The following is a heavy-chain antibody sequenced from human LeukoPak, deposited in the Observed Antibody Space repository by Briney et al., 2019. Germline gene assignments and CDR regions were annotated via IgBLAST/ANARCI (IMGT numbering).Heavy chain of an antibody. CDR3: ATGLGYCSSTSCYRRLLYYFDY. Sequence: ASVKVSCKVSGYTLTELSMHWVRQAPGKGLEWMGGFDPEDGETIYAQKFQGRVTMTEDTSTDTAYIELSSLRSEDTAVYYCATGLGYCSSTSCYRRLLYYFDYWGQGTLVTVSS. J-gene: IGHJ4*02. CDR1: GYTLTELS. D-gene: IGHD2-2*01. CDR2: FDPEDGET. V-gene: IGHV1-24*01.